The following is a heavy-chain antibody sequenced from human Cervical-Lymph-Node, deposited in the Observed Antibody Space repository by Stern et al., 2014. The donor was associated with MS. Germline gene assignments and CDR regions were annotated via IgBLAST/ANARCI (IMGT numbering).Heavy chain of an antibody. CDR3: ARERQGDYGDYFDF. J-gene: IGHJ4*02. CDR1: GASVSGGNYD. CDR2: ISTSGST. Sequence: VQLLESGPGLVKPSQTLSLTCTVSGASVSGGNYDWSWIRQSAGKGLEWIGRISTSGSTKYNPSLKSRVTLSADTSKNQLSVTLPSVTAADTAMYFCARERQGDYGDYFDFWGQGTLVTVSS. V-gene: IGHV4-61*02. D-gene: IGHD4-17*01.